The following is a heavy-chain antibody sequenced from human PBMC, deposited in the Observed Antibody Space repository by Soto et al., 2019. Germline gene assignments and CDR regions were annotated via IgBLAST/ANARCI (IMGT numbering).Heavy chain of an antibody. Sequence: QVQLQESGPGLVKPSGTLSPTCAVSGGSISSSNWWSWVRQSPGKGLEWIGEIFHSGSTNYNPSLKSRVSMSVDTSKNQFSLMLTSVTAADTAVYYCAKDLRWGYYWGQGTLVAVSS. D-gene: IGHD2-21*01. J-gene: IGHJ4*02. CDR3: AKDLRWGYY. CDR2: IFHSGST. V-gene: IGHV4-4*02. CDR1: GGSISSSNW.